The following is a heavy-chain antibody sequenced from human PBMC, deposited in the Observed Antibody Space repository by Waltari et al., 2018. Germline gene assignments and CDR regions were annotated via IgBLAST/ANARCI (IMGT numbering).Heavy chain of an antibody. J-gene: IGHJ4*02. CDR3: ARDEGDYYDSSGYYWSGYFDY. CDR2: IYTSGST. D-gene: IGHD3-22*01. CDR1: GGSLSSYY. V-gene: IGHV4-4*07. Sequence: QVQLQESGPGLVKPSETLSLTCTVPGGSLSSYYLSWLRPPAGKGLEWIGRIYTSGSTNYNPSLKSRVTMSVDTSKNQFSLKLSSVTAADTAVYYCARDEGDYYDSSGYYWSGYFDYWGQGTLVTVSS.